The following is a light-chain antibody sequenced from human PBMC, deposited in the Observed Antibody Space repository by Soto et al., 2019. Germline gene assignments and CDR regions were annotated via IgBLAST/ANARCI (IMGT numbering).Light chain of an antibody. CDR1: QGIPKS. Sequence: EIQMTQSPSTLSATVGDRVTITCRASQGIPKSLAWYQQKPGKAPQLLIYDASILQTGVPSRFSGSGSGTEFTLTISGLQPDDSATYYCHLYTTRSSTFGQGTKVEL. CDR3: HLYTTRSST. J-gene: IGKJ1*01. CDR2: DAS. V-gene: IGKV1-5*01.